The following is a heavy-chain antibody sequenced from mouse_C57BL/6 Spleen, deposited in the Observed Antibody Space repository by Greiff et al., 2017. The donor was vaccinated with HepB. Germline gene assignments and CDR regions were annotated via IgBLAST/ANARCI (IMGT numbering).Heavy chain of an antibody. J-gene: IGHJ4*01. Sequence: QVQLQQSGAELVKPGASVKLSCKASGYTFTSYWMQWVKQRPGQGLEWIGEIDPSDSYTNYNQKFKGKATLTVDTSSSTAYMQLSSLTSEDSAVYYCARYDAAMDYWGQGTSVTVSS. CDR3: ARYDAAMDY. CDR2: IDPSDSYT. D-gene: IGHD2-3*01. V-gene: IGHV1-50*01. CDR1: GYTFTSYW.